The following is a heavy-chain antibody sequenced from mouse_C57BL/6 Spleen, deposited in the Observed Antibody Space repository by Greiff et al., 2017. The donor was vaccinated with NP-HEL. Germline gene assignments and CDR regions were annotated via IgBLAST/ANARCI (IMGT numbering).Heavy chain of an antibody. J-gene: IGHJ4*01. CDR2: ISSGSSTI. Sequence: EVQVVESGGGLVKPGGSLKLSCAASGFTFSDYGMHWVRQAPEKGLEWVAYISSGSSTIYYADTVKGRFTISRDNAKNTLFLQMTSLRSEDTAMYYCARGLLLRYYYAMDYWGQGTSVTVSS. D-gene: IGHD1-1*01. CDR1: GFTFSDYG. CDR3: ARGLLLRYYYAMDY. V-gene: IGHV5-17*01.